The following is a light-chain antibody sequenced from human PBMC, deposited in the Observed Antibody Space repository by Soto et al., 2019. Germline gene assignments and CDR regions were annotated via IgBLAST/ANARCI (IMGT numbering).Light chain of an antibody. J-gene: IGKJ1*01. V-gene: IGKV3-15*01. CDR1: QSVNNN. CDR3: QEYNTWPWT. Sequence: ETLMTQSPATLSVSPGERATLSCRASQSVNNNLAWYQQKLGQAPRVLIYGASTRATGIPARFTGSGSGTEFILTITSLQSEDSAVYYCQEYNTWPWTFGQRTRWIS. CDR2: GAS.